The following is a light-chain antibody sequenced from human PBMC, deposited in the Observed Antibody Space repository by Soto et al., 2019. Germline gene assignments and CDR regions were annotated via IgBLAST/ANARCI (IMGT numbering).Light chain of an antibody. CDR1: KLGDKY. V-gene: IGLV3-1*01. CDR3: QAWDISTRV. Sequence: SYELTQPPSVSVSPGQTASITCSGDKLGDKYVCWYQQKPGQSPVLVIYQDTKRPSGIPERFSGSNSGHTATLTISGTQAMDEADYYCQAWDISTRVFGGGTKLTVL. J-gene: IGLJ2*01. CDR2: QDT.